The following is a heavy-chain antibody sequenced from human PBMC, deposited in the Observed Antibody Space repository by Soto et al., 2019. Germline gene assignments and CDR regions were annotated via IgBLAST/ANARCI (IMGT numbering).Heavy chain of an antibody. D-gene: IGHD2-2*01. V-gene: IGHV3-7*03. CDR2: IKQDESEK. CDR3: ARDPGPRAAAIRGLGWFDP. Sequence: SLRLSCAASGFTFSGYWMAWVRQAPGKGLEWVASIKQDESEKFYVDSVKGRFTISRDNAKKTVYLQMNGLRAEDTAVYYCARDPGPRAAAIRGLGWFDPWGQGTLVTVSS. J-gene: IGHJ5*02. CDR1: GFTFSGYW.